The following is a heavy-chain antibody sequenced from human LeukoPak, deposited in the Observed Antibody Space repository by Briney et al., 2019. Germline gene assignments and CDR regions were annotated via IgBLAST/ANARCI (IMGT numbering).Heavy chain of an antibody. V-gene: IGHV1-69*13. CDR1: GGTFSSYA. D-gene: IGHD3-10*01. J-gene: IGHJ4*02. CDR2: IIPIFGTA. CDR3: ARNYYGSGSYRFDY. Sequence: ASVKVSCKASGGTFSSYAISWVRQAPGQGLEWMGGIIPIFGTANYAQKFQGGVTITADESTSTAYMELSSLRSEDTAVYYCARNYYGSGSYRFDYWGQGTLVTVSS.